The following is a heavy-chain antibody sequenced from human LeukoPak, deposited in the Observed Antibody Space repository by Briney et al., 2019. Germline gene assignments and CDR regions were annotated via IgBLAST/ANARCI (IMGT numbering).Heavy chain of an antibody. J-gene: IGHJ6*03. V-gene: IGHV5-51*01. Sequence: GESLKISCTGSGYSFFYYWIGWVRQMPGKDLEWMAMIYPADSHIRYSPSFQGQVTISADTSISAAYLQWSSLKASDTAIYYCARFLGSNSPSDYYHYMDVWGKGTTVTVSS. D-gene: IGHD6-6*01. CDR1: GYSFFYYW. CDR2: IYPADSHI. CDR3: ARFLGSNSPSDYYHYMDV.